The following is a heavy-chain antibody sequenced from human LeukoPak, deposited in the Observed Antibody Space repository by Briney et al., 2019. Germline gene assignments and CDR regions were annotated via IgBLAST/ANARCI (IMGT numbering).Heavy chain of an antibody. CDR3: ARALDYYDSSGYYHDGFDY. CDR1: GFTVSSNY. V-gene: IGHV3-66*01. D-gene: IGHD3-22*01. J-gene: IGHJ4*02. CDR2: IYSGGST. Sequence: GGSLRLSCAASGFTVSSNYMSLVRQAPGKGLEWVSVIYSGGSTYYADSVKGRFTISRDNSKNTLYLQMNSLRAEDTAVYYCARALDYYDSSGYYHDGFDYWGQGTLVTVSS.